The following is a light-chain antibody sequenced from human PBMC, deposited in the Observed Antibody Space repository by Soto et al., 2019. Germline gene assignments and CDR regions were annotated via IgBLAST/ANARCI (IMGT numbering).Light chain of an antibody. CDR3: TSFTSSTTYV. J-gene: IGLJ1*01. CDR1: SSDVGGYNY. V-gene: IGLV2-14*01. Sequence: QSVLTQPAAVSGSPGQSITISCTGTSSDVGGYNYVFWYQHHPGKAPKLIISEVSNRPSGVSDRFSGSKSGNTASLTISGLQPEDEADYYCTSFTSSTTYVFGTGSKVTVL. CDR2: EVS.